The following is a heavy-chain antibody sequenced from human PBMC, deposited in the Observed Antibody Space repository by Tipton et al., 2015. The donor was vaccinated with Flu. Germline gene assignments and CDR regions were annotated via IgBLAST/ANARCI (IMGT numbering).Heavy chain of an antibody. Sequence: TLSLTCAVSGDSISSDYFWGWIRQPPGKGLEWIATIHRSGSTKYNPSLKSRVTISVDTSKNQFSLEVRSVTAADMAVYYCARDPSLGMPDYFDYWGQGILVTASS. J-gene: IGHJ4*02. CDR3: ARDPSLGMPDYFDY. D-gene: IGHD2-2*01. CDR2: IHRSGST. V-gene: IGHV4-38-2*02. CDR1: GDSISSDYF.